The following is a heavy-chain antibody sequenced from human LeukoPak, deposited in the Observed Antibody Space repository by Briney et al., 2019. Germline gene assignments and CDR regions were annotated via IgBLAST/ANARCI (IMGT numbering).Heavy chain of an antibody. CDR1: GFTFSSYA. CDR3: ARGGVVVIAAPIDY. Sequence: PGGSLRLSCAASGFTFSSYAMHWVRQAPGKGLEWVAVISYDGSNKYYADSVKGRFTISRDNSKNTLYLQMNSLRAEDTAVYYCARGGVVVIAAPIDYWGQGTLVTVSS. CDR2: ISYDGSNK. V-gene: IGHV3-30-3*01. J-gene: IGHJ4*02. D-gene: IGHD2-21*01.